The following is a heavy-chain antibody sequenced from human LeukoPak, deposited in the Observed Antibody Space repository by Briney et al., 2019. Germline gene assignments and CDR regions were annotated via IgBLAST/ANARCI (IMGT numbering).Heavy chain of an antibody. D-gene: IGHD1-26*01. V-gene: IGHV1-18*01. CDR2: ISAYNGNT. CDR3: ARSSGSYSPLDY. Sequence: ASVKVSCKASGYSFPSYGISWVRQAPGQGLEWMGWISAYNGNTNYAQKLQGRVTMTTDTSTSTAYMELRSLRSDDTAVYYCARSSGSYSPLDYWGQGTLVTVSS. CDR1: GYSFPSYG. J-gene: IGHJ4*02.